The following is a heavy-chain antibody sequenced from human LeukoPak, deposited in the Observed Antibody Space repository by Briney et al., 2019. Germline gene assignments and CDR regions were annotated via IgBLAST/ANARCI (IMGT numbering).Heavy chain of an antibody. Sequence: SETLSLTCAVYGGSFSGYYWSWIRQPPGKGLEWIGEINHSGSTNYNPSLKSRVTISVDTSKNPFSLTLNSVTAADTAVYYCASGQGIPIVATIVTTNDYWGQGTLVTVSS. CDR3: ASGQGIPIVATIVTTNDY. J-gene: IGHJ4*02. D-gene: IGHD5-12*01. V-gene: IGHV4-34*01. CDR1: GGSFSGYY. CDR2: INHSGST.